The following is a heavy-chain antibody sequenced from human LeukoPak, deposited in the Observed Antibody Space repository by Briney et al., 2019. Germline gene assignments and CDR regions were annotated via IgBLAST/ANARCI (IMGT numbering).Heavy chain of an antibody. Sequence: SETLSLTCAVYGGSFSGYYWSWIRQPPGKGLEWIGEINHSGSTNYNPSLKSRVTISVDTSKNHFSLNLSSVTAADTAVYHCASVRRGFGESSKYYSYYYMDVWGNGTTVTISS. CDR1: GGSFSGYY. CDR3: ASVRRGFGESSKYYSYYYMDV. D-gene: IGHD3-10*01. V-gene: IGHV4-34*01. J-gene: IGHJ6*03. CDR2: INHSGST.